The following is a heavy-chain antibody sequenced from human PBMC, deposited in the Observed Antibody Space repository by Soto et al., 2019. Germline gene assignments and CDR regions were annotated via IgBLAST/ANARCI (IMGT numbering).Heavy chain of an antibody. CDR2: LIPVFGSP. Sequence: QVQLVQSGAEVKKPGSSVTVSCKTSGGTFSKDAINWVRQAPGQGLEWMGLLIPVFGSPIYAQKFQGRISITADESTSTAFMDLSSIRSEDTAVYYCTSVLGYTFEPGKTRYYAMDVWGQGTTVSVSS. D-gene: IGHD5-18*01. J-gene: IGHJ6*02. CDR3: TSVLGYTFEPGKTRYYAMDV. V-gene: IGHV1-69*01. CDR1: GGTFSKDA.